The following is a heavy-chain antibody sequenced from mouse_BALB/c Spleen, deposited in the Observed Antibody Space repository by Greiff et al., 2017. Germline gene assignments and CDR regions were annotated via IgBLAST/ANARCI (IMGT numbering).Heavy chain of an antibody. CDR2: ISDGGSYT. Sequence: EVHLVESGGGLVKPGGSLKLSCAASGFTFSDYYMYWVRQTPEKRLEWVATISDGGSYTYYPDSVKGRFTISRDNAKNNLYLQMSSLKSEDTAMYYCARDGNYYGSSYSAWFAYWGQGTLVTVSA. V-gene: IGHV5-4*02. CDR1: GFTFSDYY. J-gene: IGHJ3*01. CDR3: ARDGNYYGSSYSAWFAY. D-gene: IGHD1-1*01.